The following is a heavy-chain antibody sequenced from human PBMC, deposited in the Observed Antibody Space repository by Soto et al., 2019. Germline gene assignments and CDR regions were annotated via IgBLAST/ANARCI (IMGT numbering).Heavy chain of an antibody. V-gene: IGHV1-69*02. J-gene: IGHJ4*02. CDR2: IIPILGIA. CDR1: GGTFSSYT. D-gene: IGHD3-9*01. Sequence: QVQLVQSGAEVKKPGSSVKVSCKASGGTFSSYTISWVRQAPGQGLEWMGRIIPILGIANYAQKFQGRVTITAAKSTSTAYMELSSLRSEDTAVYYCARVPTGYSYSFDYWGQGTLVTVSS. CDR3: ARVPTGYSYSFDY.